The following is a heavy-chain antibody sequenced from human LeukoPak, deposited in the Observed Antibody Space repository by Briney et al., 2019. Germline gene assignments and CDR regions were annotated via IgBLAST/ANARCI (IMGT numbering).Heavy chain of an antibody. CDR3: ARAYYYDSSGYYWGYFDL. Sequence: SETLSLTCAVSGGSISSGGYSWSWIRQPPGKGLEWIGYIYHSGSTYYNPSLKSRVTISVDRSKNQFSLKLSSVTAADTAVYYCARAYYYDSSGYYWGYFDLWGRGTLVTVSS. CDR2: IYHSGST. V-gene: IGHV4-30-2*01. J-gene: IGHJ2*01. D-gene: IGHD3-22*01. CDR1: GGSISSGGYS.